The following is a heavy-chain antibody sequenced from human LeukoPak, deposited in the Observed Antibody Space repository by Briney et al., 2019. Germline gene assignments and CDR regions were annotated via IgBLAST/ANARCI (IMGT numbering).Heavy chain of an antibody. CDR1: GFTFSSYS. CDR2: ISSSSSTT. D-gene: IGHD2-2*01. Sequence: GGSLRLSCAASGFTFSSYSMNWVRQAPGKGLEWISYISSSSSTTYYADSVKGRFTISRDNAKNSLYLQMNSLRAEDTAVYYCASGFWGYCSRTSCPLDYWGQGTMVTVSS. V-gene: IGHV3-48*01. CDR3: ASGFWGYCSRTSCPLDY. J-gene: IGHJ4*02.